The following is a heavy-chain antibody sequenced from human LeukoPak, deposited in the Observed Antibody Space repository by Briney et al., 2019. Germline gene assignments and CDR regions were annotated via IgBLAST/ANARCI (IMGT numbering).Heavy chain of an antibody. CDR1: GGTFSIYS. J-gene: IGHJ6*02. CDR3: ARDLVRAPDYGDYDRGEMTYYGMDV. CDR2: IIPIYGTT. D-gene: IGHD4-17*01. Sequence: ASVKVSCKASGGTFSIYSISWVRQAPGQGLERMGGIIPIYGTTNYAQKFQGRVTITADEPTATVYMELSSLRSEDTAVYYCARDLVRAPDYGDYDRGEMTYYGMDVWGQGTTVTVSS. V-gene: IGHV1-69*13.